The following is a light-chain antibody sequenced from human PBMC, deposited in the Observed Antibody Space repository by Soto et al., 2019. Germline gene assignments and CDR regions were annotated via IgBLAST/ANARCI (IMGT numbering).Light chain of an antibody. CDR3: AAWDDSLNGPV. J-gene: IGLJ3*02. CDR2: SNN. V-gene: IGLV1-44*01. Sequence: QSVLTQPPSASGTPGQRVTISCSGSSFNIGINTVNWYQQLPGAAPKLLIYSNNQRPSGVPDRFSGSKSGTSASLAISGLQSEDEADYYCAAWDDSLNGPVFGGGTKLTVL. CDR1: SFNIGINT.